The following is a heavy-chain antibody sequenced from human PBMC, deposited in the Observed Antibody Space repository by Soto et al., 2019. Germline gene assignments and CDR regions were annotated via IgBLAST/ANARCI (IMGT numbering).Heavy chain of an antibody. CDR1: GYTFTSYA. Sequence: GASVKVSCKASGYTFTSYAMHWVRQAPGQRLEWMGWINAGNGNTKYSQKFQGRVTITRDTSASTAYMELSSLRSDDTAVYYCARDAIDYYDSPSSSWGQGTLVTVSS. D-gene: IGHD3-22*01. CDR2: INAGNGNT. J-gene: IGHJ4*02. V-gene: IGHV1-3*01. CDR3: ARDAIDYYDSPSSS.